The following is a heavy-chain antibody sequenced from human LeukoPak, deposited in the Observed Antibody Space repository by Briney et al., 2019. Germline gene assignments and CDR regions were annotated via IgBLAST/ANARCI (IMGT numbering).Heavy chain of an antibody. V-gene: IGHV3-48*03. D-gene: IGHD6-6*01. CDR3: ARGSSNIAARNNWFDP. CDR1: GFTLCSFE. J-gene: IGHJ5*02. CDR2: ISSSGSTI. Sequence: GGSLRLSCAASGFTLCSFEMNCGRQAPGKGVEWVSYISSSGSTIYYADSVKGRFTISRDNAKNSLYLQMNSLRAEDTAVYYCARGSSNIAARNNWFDPWGQGTLITVCS.